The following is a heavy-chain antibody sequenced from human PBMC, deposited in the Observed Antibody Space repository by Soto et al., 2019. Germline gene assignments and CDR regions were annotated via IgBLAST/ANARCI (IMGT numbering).Heavy chain of an antibody. D-gene: IGHD3-10*01. CDR3: ARDYYCSGSDYRPFYYYYGMDV. CDR2: IIPIFGTA. CDR1: GGTFSSYA. V-gene: IGHV1-69*06. J-gene: IGHJ6*02. Sequence: QVQLVQSGAEVKKPGSSVKVSCTASGGTFSSYAISWVRQALGQGLEWMGGIIPIFGTANYAQKFKGRVTITADKSTSTAYMELSSLRSEDTAVYYCARDYYCSGSDYRPFYYYYGMDVWGQGTTVTVSS.